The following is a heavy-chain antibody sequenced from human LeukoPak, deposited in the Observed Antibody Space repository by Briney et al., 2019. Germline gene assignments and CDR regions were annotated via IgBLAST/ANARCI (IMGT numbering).Heavy chain of an antibody. D-gene: IGHD2-21*02. CDR2: IYYSGTT. Sequence: SQTLSLTCTVSGGSISSGDYYWSWIRQPPGKGLEWIGYIYYSGTTYYNPSLKSRLTISLDTSKNHFSLKLSSVTAADRAVYYCARGEPGDSEAFDIWGQGTMVTVSS. CDR1: GGSISSGDYY. V-gene: IGHV4-30-4*08. J-gene: IGHJ3*02. CDR3: ARGEPGDSEAFDI.